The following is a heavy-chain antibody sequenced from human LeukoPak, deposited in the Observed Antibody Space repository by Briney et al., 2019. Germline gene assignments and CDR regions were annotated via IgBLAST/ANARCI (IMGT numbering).Heavy chain of an antibody. D-gene: IGHD3-22*01. V-gene: IGHV3-23*01. J-gene: IGHJ4*02. CDR2: ISGSGGST. CDR3: AKDLTPHYYDSSGYYDY. Sequence: HPGGSLRLSCAASGFTFSSYAMSWVRQAPGKGLEWVSAISGSGGSTYYADSVKGRFTISRDNSKNTLYLQMNSLRAEDTAVYYCAKDLTPHYYDSSGYYDYWGQGTLVTVSS. CDR1: GFTFSSYA.